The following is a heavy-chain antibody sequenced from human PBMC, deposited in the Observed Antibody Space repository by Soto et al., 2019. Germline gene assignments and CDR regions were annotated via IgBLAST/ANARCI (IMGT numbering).Heavy chain of an antibody. CDR1: GGSISSGGYY. CDR2: IYYSGST. D-gene: IGHD3-3*01. CDR3: ARQDFWSGYNWFDP. V-gene: IGHV4-31*03. Sequence: PSETLSLTCTVSGGSISSGGYYWSWIRQHPGKGLEWIGYIYYSGSTYYNPSLKSRVTISVDTSKNQFSLKLSSVTAADTAVYYCARQDFWSGYNWFDPWGQGTLVTVS. J-gene: IGHJ5*02.